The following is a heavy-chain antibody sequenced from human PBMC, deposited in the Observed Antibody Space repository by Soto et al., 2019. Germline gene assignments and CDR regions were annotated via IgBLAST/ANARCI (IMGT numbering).Heavy chain of an antibody. J-gene: IGHJ4*02. CDR2: ISGSGGST. V-gene: IGHV3-23*01. D-gene: IGHD3-3*01. CDR3: AKGLTYYDFWSGYYNFDY. Sequence: EVQLLESGGGLVQPGGSLRLSCAASGFTFSSYAMSWVRQAPGKGLEWVSAISGSGGSTYYADSVKGRFTISRDNSKNTLYLQMNSLRAEDTAVYYCAKGLTYYDFWSGYYNFDYWGQGTLVTVSS. CDR1: GFTFSSYA.